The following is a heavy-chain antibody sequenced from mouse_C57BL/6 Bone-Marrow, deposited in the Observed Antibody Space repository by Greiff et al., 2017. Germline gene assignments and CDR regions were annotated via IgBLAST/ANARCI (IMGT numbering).Heavy chain of an antibody. CDR3: AREGHEYYFDY. CDR1: GYTFTDYY. V-gene: IGHV1-26*01. CDR2: INPNNGGT. D-gene: IGHD3-3*01. Sequence: EVQLQQSGPELVKPGASVKISCKASGYTFTDYYMNWVKQSHGKSLEWIGDINPNNGGTSYNEKFKGKATLTVDKSSSTAYMELRSLTSEDSAVYYCAREGHEYYFDYWGKGTTLTVSS. J-gene: IGHJ2*01.